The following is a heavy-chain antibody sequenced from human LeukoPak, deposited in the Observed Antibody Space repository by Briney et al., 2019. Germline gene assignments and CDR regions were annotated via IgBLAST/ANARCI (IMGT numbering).Heavy chain of an antibody. Sequence: AGGSLRLSCAASGFTFSNYWMNWVRQAPGKGLEWVANIKEDGSEKNYVDSVKGRFTISRDNAKNSLYLQTSSLRAEDTAVYYCARDPLIAVAGIYFDYWGQGTLVTVSS. J-gene: IGHJ4*02. CDR2: IKEDGSEK. D-gene: IGHD6-19*01. CDR3: ARDPLIAVAGIYFDY. V-gene: IGHV3-7*05. CDR1: GFTFSNYW.